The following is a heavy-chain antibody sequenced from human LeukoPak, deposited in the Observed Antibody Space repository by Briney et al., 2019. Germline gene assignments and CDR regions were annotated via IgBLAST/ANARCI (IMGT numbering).Heavy chain of an antibody. CDR3: AKDHTVSITYYFDY. V-gene: IGHV3-23*01. CDR1: GFTFSYYA. D-gene: IGHD1-20*01. J-gene: IGHJ4*02. Sequence: GGSLRLSCAASGFTFSYYAMSWVRQAPGKGLEGVSDISGSGCSTYYADSVKGRFTISRDNSKNTLYLQMNSLRAEDTAVYYCAKDHTVSITYYFDYWGQGTLVTVSS. CDR2: ISGSGCST.